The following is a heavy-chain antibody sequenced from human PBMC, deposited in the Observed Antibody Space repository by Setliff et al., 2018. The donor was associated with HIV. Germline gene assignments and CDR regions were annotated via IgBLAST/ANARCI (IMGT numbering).Heavy chain of an antibody. Sequence: GGSLRLSCGASGSTFNNYGMHWVRRAPGKGLEWVASISYHERDTFYADSVKGRFTISRDNFKNMLYLQMNSLRTEDTAVYYCAKPTTVVTSYYFDSWGQGTQVTVSS. CDR1: GSTFNNYG. CDR2: ISYHERDT. CDR3: AKPTTVVTSYYFDS. V-gene: IGHV3-30*18. J-gene: IGHJ4*02. D-gene: IGHD4-17*01.